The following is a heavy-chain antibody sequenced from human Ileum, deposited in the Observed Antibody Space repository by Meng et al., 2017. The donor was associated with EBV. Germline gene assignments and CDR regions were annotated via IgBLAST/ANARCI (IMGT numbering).Heavy chain of an antibody. D-gene: IGHD3-3*01. Sequence: QLQVPESGPGRVKSSETLSLTCTVSDGSINSRGYYWGWIRQPPGKGLEWIGSIFYSGNTYYNPSLESRVTISVDTSKNQFFLKVTCVTAADTAVYYCLRLREGTMAGSWGQGILVTVSS. CDR3: LRLREGTMAGS. V-gene: IGHV4-39*01. CDR2: IFYSGNT. CDR1: DGSINSRGYY. J-gene: IGHJ5*02.